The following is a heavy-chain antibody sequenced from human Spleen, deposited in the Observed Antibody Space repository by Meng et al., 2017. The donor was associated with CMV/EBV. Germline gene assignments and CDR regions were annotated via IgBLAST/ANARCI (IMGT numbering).Heavy chain of an antibody. CDR1: GFTFSNYW. Sequence: GSLRLSCAASGFTFSNYWMHWVRQAPGKGLVWVSRINSDGSNTGYADSVKGRFTISRDNAQLHLQMNSMRAEDTAVYYCARGGGSYHDYWGQGTLVTVSS. CDR3: ARGGGSYHDY. V-gene: IGHV3-74*01. D-gene: IGHD1-26*01. CDR2: INSDGSNT. J-gene: IGHJ4*02.